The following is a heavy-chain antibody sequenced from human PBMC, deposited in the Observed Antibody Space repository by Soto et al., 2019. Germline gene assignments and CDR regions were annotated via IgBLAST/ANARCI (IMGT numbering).Heavy chain of an antibody. CDR3: ASDISLGGSARGQWFEP. CDR2: ISYSGST. D-gene: IGHD3-10*01. V-gene: IGHV4-59*01. Sequence: SETLSLTCTLSGGSISSYYWSWIRQPPGKGREWIGYISYSGSTKCNPSLKSRVTISVDTSKNQFSLKLSSVTAADTAVYYCASDISLGGSARGQWFEPWGKGTLVNVCS. J-gene: IGHJ5*02. CDR1: GGSISSYY.